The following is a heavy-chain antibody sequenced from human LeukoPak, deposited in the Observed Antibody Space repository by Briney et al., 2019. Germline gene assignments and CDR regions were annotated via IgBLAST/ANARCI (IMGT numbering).Heavy chain of an antibody. CDR2: IYHSGTT. D-gene: IGHD2-8*01. V-gene: IGHV4-38-2*01. CDR1: GYSISSGYY. J-gene: IGHJ5*02. CDR3: ARHGPEYCTNGVCYDP. Sequence: PSEILSLTCAVSGYSISSGYYWGWIRQPPGKGLEWIGSIYHSGTTYYNPSLKSRVTISVDTSKNQFSLRLSSLTAADTAVYYCARHGPEYCTNGVCYDPWGQGTLVTVSS.